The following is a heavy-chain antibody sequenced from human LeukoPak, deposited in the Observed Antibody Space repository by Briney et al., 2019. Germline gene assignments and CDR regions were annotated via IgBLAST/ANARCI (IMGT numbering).Heavy chain of an antibody. Sequence: PSETLSLTCTVSGGSISSYYWSWIRQPAGKGLEWIGRIYTSGSTNYNPSLKSRVTMSVDTSKNQFSLKLSSVTAADTAVYYCASPYCTNGVCAPFGYWGQGTLVTVSS. CDR2: IYTSGST. D-gene: IGHD2-8*01. V-gene: IGHV4-4*07. J-gene: IGHJ4*02. CDR1: GGSISSYY. CDR3: ASPYCTNGVCAPFGY.